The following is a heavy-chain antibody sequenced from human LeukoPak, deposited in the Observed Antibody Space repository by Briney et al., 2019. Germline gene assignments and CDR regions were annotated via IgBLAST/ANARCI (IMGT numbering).Heavy chain of an antibody. V-gene: IGHV3-33*01. Sequence: GGSLRLSCAASGFTFSTYGMHWVRQAPGKGLEWVALIWYDGSNKYYADSVKGRFIISRDNSKNTLYLQMNSLRAEDTAIYYCARDGTQVLDYWGQGTLVTVSS. CDR3: ARDGTQVLDY. CDR1: GFTFSTYG. CDR2: IWYDGSNK. J-gene: IGHJ4*02.